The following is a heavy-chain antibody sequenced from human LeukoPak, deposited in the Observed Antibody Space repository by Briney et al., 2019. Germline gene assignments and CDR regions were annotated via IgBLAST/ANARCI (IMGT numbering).Heavy chain of an antibody. Sequence: GGSLRLSCAASGFTFSSYGMHWVRQAPGKGLEWVAVISYDGSNKYYADSVKGRFTISRNNSKNTLYLQMNSLRAEDTAVYYCAKDVEDSGSYFWDYYYGMDVWGQGTTVTVSS. CDR2: ISYDGSNK. CDR1: GFTFSSYG. V-gene: IGHV3-30*18. CDR3: AKDVEDSGSYFWDYYYGMDV. D-gene: IGHD1-26*01. J-gene: IGHJ6*02.